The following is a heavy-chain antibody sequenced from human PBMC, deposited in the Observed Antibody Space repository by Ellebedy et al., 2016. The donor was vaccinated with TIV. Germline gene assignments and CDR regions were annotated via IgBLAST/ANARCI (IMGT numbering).Heavy chain of an antibody. Sequence: AASVKVSCKTSGYTFTNYYIHWVRQAPGQGLEWMGWIDPNSGDTNYGQKFQGRVTLTRDTSITTAYMEMSSLRSDDTAVYYCARDFWYGQSTSTRAGDYWGQGTLVTVSS. J-gene: IGHJ4*02. D-gene: IGHD2-2*01. CDR3: ARDFWYGQSTSTRAGDY. CDR2: IDPNSGDT. V-gene: IGHV1-2*02. CDR1: GYTFTNYY.